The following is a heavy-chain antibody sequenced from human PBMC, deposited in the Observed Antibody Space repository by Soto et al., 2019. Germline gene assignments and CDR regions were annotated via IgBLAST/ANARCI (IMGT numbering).Heavy chain of an antibody. J-gene: IGHJ6*02. V-gene: IGHV4-34*01. CDR1: GGSFSGYY. D-gene: IGHD3-3*01. Sequence: PSETLSLTCAVYGGSFSGYYWSWIRQPPGKGLEWIGEINHSGSTNYNPSLKSRVTISVDTSKNQFSLKLSSVTAADTAVYYCARVRDFWSGYYGYYYYYGMDVWGQGTTVTVSS. CDR3: ARVRDFWSGYYGYYYYYGMDV. CDR2: INHSGST.